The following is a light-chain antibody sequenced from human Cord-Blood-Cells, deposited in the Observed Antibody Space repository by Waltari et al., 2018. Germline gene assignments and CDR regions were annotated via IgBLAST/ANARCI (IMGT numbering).Light chain of an antibody. CDR1: SSDVGSYNL. CDR2: EGS. J-gene: IGLJ3*02. CDR3: CSYAGSSTWG. V-gene: IGLV2-23*01. Sequence: QSALTQPASGSGSPGQSITISCTGTSSDVGSYNLVSWYQQHPGKAPKLMIYEGSKRPSGVSKRFSGSKSGNTASLTIAGLQAEDEADYYCCSYAGSSTWGFGGGTKLTVL.